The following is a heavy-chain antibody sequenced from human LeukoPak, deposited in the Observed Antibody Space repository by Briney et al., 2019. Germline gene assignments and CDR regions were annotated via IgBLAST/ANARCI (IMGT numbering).Heavy chain of an antibody. CDR3: AAPKWGYDFWSGYPRLDY. V-gene: IGHV4-34*01. J-gene: IGHJ4*02. Sequence: SETLSLTCAVYGGSFSGYYWSWIRQPPGKGLEWIGEINHSGSTNYNPSLKGRVTISVDTSKNQFSLKLSSVTAADTAVYYCAAPKWGYDFWSGYPRLDYWGQGTLVTVSS. CDR2: INHSGST. CDR1: GGSFSGYY. D-gene: IGHD3-3*01.